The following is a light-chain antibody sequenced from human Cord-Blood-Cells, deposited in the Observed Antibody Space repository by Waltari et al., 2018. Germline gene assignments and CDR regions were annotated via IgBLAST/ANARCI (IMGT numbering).Light chain of an antibody. CDR2: EVS. CDR1: SSEVGGYNY. Sequence: QSALTQPPYASGSLGRTVSISCTGTSSEVGGYNYASWYLQHPGKAPKLMIYEVSKGLSGVPDRFSGSKSGHPASQTVARLQAVYEANYDCGSDAGSNNVVFGAGTKLTVL. J-gene: IGLJ2*01. CDR3: GSDAGSNNVV. V-gene: IGLV2-8*01.